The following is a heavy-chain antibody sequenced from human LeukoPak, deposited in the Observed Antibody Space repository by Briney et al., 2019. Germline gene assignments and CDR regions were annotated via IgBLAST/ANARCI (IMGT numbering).Heavy chain of an antibody. J-gene: IGHJ5*02. D-gene: IGHD3-9*01. CDR1: GYTFTSYD. CDR2: MNPNSGNT. Sequence: ASVKVSCKASGYTFTSYDINWVRQATGQGLEWMGWMNPNSGNTGYAQKFQGRVTITRNTSISTAYMELRSLRSDDTAVYYCARVDKSVPSPYIGWFDPWGQGTLVTVSS. CDR3: ARVDKSVPSPYIGWFDP. V-gene: IGHV1-8*03.